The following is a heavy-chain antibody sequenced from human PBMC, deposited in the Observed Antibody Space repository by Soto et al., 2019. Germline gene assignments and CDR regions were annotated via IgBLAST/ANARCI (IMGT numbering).Heavy chain of an antibody. CDR1: GYTFTSYG. V-gene: IGHV1-18*04. CDR2: INAYNGNT. CDR3: ARGGGITMVRGVIISLDYYYYGMDV. J-gene: IGHJ6*02. D-gene: IGHD3-10*01. Sequence: ASVKVSCKASGYTFTSYGISWVRQAPGQGLEWMGWINAYNGNTNYAQKLQGRVTMTTDTSTSTAYMELRSLRSDDTAVYYCARGGGITMVRGVIISLDYYYYGMDVWGQGTTVTRLL.